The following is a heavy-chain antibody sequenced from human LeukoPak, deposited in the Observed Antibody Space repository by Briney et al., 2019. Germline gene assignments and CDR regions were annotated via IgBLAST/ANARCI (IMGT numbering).Heavy chain of an antibody. V-gene: IGHV4-38-2*02. CDR2: IYHSGST. D-gene: IGHD2/OR15-2a*01. Sequence: SETLSLTCTVSGASLSSYYWSWIRQPPGKGLEWIGSIYHSGSTYYNPSLKSRVTISVDTSKNQFSLKLSSVTAADTAVYYCARGLIALFDYWGQGTLVTVSS. J-gene: IGHJ4*02. CDR1: GASLSSYY. CDR3: ARGLIALFDY.